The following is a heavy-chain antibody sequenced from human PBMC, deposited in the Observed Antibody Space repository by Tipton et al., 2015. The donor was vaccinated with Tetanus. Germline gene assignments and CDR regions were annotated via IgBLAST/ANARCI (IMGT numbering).Heavy chain of an antibody. CDR1: GGSMIGSGHY. Sequence: TLSLTCIVSGGSMIGSGHYGAWVRQSPGKGLEWIGSLTYSGRTYYSPSLKSRVTMSVDTSKKDFSMRLGSVTAADTAIYYCARLREVASRSGWAFDYWGQGILVSVSS. CDR2: LTYSGRT. J-gene: IGHJ4*02. D-gene: IGHD3-10*01. V-gene: IGHV4-39*02. CDR3: ARLREVASRSGWAFDY.